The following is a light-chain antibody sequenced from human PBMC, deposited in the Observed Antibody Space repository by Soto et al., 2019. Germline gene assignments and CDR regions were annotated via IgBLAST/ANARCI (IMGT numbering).Light chain of an antibody. V-gene: IGKV1-33*01. J-gene: IGKJ5*01. Sequence: DIQMTQSPSSLSASVGDRVTITCQASQDIANYLNWYQQKPGKAPKLLIYDASHLQTGVPSRFGGGGYGKHFTLTIASLQPEDTATYYCQQYDSLPITFGQGTRLEIK. CDR3: QQYDSLPIT. CDR1: QDIANY. CDR2: DAS.